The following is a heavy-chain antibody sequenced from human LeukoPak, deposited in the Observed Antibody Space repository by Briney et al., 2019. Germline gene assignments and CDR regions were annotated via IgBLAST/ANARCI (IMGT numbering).Heavy chain of an antibody. D-gene: IGHD3-22*01. V-gene: IGHV3-30-3*01. CDR2: ISYDGSNK. CDR1: GFTFSSYA. J-gene: IGHJ4*02. CDR3: ARDNTEHYDSSGYFVY. Sequence: GGSLRLSCAASGFTFSSYAMHRVRQAPGKGLEWVAVISYDGSNKYYAGSVKGRFTISRDNSENTLYLQMNSLRAEDTAVYYCARDNTEHYDSSGYFVYWGQGTLVTVSS.